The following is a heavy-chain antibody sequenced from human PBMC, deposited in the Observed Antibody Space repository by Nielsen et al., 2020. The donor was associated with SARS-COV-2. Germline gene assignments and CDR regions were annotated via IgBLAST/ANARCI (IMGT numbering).Heavy chain of an antibody. V-gene: IGHV3-23*01. D-gene: IGHD4-11*01. CDR2: IGTTGDKT. CDR3: ARDAAYSRFDY. Sequence: GESLKISCAASGFSFSSYAMTWVRQAPGKGLEWVSSIGTTGDKTFYADSVKGRFTISRDNAGKSLYLQMNSLRAEDTAVYYCARDAAYSRFDYWGQGTLVTVSS. J-gene: IGHJ4*02. CDR1: GFSFSSYA.